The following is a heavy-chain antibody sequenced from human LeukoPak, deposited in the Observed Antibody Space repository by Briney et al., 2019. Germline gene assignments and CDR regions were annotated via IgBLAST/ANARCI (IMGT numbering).Heavy chain of an antibody. J-gene: IGHJ4*02. D-gene: IGHD3-3*01. Sequence: GGSLRLSCAASGFTFSSYWMSWVRQAPGKGLEWVANIKQDGSEKYYVDSVKGRFTISRDNAKNSLYLQMNSLRAEDTAVYYCARVCTIFGVVIMDYFDYWGQGALVTVS. CDR2: IKQDGSEK. CDR3: ARVCTIFGVVIMDYFDY. V-gene: IGHV3-7*01. CDR1: GFTFSSYW.